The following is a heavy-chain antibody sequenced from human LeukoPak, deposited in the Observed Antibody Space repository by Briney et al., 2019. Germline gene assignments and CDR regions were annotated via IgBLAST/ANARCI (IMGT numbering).Heavy chain of an antibody. Sequence: SETLSLTCAVYGGSFSGYYWSWIRQPPGKGLEWIGSIYYSGSTYYNPSLKSRVTISVDTSKNQFSLKLSSVTAADTAVYYCARHYARLSSTSSYYFDYWGQGTLVTVSS. CDR3: ARHYARLSSTSSYYFDY. V-gene: IGHV4-34*01. CDR2: IYYSGST. D-gene: IGHD2-2*01. CDR1: GGSFSGYY. J-gene: IGHJ4*02.